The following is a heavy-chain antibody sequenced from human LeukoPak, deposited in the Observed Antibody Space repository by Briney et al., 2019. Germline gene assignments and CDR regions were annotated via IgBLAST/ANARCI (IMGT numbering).Heavy chain of an antibody. CDR1: GGSFSGYY. V-gene: IGHV4-34*01. Sequence: SETLSLTCAVYGGSFSGYYWSCIRQPPGKGLEWIGEINHSGNTNYNPSLKSRVTISVDTSKNQFSLKLSSVTAADTAVYYCARCRSMSSGCYGYWGQGNLVTVSS. CDR3: ARCRSMSSGCYGY. J-gene: IGHJ4*02. CDR2: INHSGNT. D-gene: IGHD6-19*01.